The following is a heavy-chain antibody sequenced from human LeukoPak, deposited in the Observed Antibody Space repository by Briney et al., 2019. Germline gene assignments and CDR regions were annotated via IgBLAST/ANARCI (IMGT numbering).Heavy chain of an antibody. Sequence: GSSVKVSCKASGGTFSSYAISWVRQAPGQGLEWMGGIIPIFGTANYAQKFQGRVTITADESTSTAYMELSSLRSEDTAVYYCATASSGLVAVYYYGMDVWGQGTTVTVSS. CDR1: GGTFSSYA. CDR3: ATASSGLVAVYYYGMDV. D-gene: IGHD6-19*01. CDR2: IIPIFGTA. V-gene: IGHV1-69*01. J-gene: IGHJ6*02.